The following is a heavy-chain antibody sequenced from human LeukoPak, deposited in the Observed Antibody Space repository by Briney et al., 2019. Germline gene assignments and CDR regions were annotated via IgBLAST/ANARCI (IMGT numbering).Heavy chain of an antibody. CDR2: INHSGST. J-gene: IGHJ5*02. CDR1: GGSFSGYY. CDR3: ARLKYQLLYNWFDP. Sequence: SGTLSLTCAVYGGSFSGYYWSWIRQPPGKGLEWIGEINHSGSTNYNPSLKSRVTISVDTSKNQFSLKLSSVTAADTAVYYCARLKYQLLYNWFDPWGQGTLVTVSS. D-gene: IGHD2-2*01. V-gene: IGHV4-34*01.